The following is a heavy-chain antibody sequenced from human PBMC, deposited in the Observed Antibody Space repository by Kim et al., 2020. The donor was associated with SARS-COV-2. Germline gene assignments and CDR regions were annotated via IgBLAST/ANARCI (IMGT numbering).Heavy chain of an antibody. J-gene: IGHJ3*02. CDR2: IKQDGSEK. CDR3: ARDLPGETGAFDI. D-gene: IGHD3-10*01. CDR1: GFTFSSYW. V-gene: IGHV3-7*01. Sequence: GGSLRLSCVASGFTFSSYWMSWVRQAPGKGLEWVANIKQDGSEKYYVDSVKGRFTISRDNAKHSLYLQMNSLRAEDTAVYYCARDLPGETGAFDIWGQGT.